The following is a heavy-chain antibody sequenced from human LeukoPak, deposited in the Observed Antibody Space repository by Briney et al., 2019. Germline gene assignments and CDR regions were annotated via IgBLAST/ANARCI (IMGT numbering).Heavy chain of an antibody. CDR2: FETEDGEP. V-gene: IGHV1-24*01. CDR3: ASGNEVTLDGFAI. D-gene: IGHD2-15*01. CDR1: GYSLSEIS. Sequence: GASVKVSCKVSGYSLSEISVHWIRQVPGRGLEWMGSFETEDGEPLYAQKFQGRVTMTEDTSTDTAYVELSSLRSEDTAMYYCASGNEVTLDGFAIWGQGTMVTVSS. J-gene: IGHJ3*02.